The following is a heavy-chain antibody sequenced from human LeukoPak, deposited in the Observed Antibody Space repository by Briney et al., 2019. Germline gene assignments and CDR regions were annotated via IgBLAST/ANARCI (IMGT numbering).Heavy chain of an antibody. CDR3: ARLTVPLRFDP. CDR1: GGSISSGSYY. J-gene: IGHJ5*02. V-gene: IGHV4-61*02. CDR2: IYTSGST. Sequence: PSETLSLTCTVSGGSISSGSYYWSWIRQPAGKGLEWIGRIYTSGSTNYNPSLKSRVTIAVDTSKNQFSLKLSSVTAADTAVYYCARLTVPLRFDPWGQGTLVTVSS. D-gene: IGHD2-2*01.